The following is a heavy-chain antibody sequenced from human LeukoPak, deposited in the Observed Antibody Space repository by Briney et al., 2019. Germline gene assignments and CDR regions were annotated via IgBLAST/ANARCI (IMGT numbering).Heavy chain of an antibody. CDR2: ISGSGGST. CDR1: GFTFSSYA. Sequence: PGGSLRLSCAASGFTFSSYAMSWVRQAPGKGLEWVSAISGSGGSTYYADSVKGRFTISRDNSKNTLYLQMNSPRAEDTAVYYCAKAITMIVVAYYYFDYWGQGTLVTVSS. D-gene: IGHD3-22*01. CDR3: AKAITMIVVAYYYFDY. J-gene: IGHJ4*02. V-gene: IGHV3-23*01.